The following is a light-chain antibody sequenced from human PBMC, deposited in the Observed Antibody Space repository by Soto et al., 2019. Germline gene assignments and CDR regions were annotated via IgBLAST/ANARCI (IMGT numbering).Light chain of an antibody. V-gene: IGKV3D-20*01. CDR2: YAS. CDR3: QQYSSSQCT. CDR1: QSVFSNN. Sequence: IVLTQSPATLSLSPGERATLSCGASQSVFSNNLAWYQQKSGLAPRLIIYYASNRATAIPDMFRGSASRTDYPLTISSLEPEGFAVYYGQQYSSSQCTFGQGAKVEIK. J-gene: IGKJ1*01.